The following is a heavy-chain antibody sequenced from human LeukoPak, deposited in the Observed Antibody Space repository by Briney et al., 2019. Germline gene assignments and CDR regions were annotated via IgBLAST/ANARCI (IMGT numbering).Heavy chain of an antibody. J-gene: IGHJ6*03. Sequence: PSETLSLTCTVSGGSISSSSYYWGWIRQPPGKGLEWIGRIYYSGSTYYNPSLKSRVTISVDTSKNQFSLKLSSVTAADTAVYYCVVVVPAAILYYYYYMDVWGKGTTVTVSS. CDR3: VVVVPAAILYYYYYMDV. CDR2: IYYSGST. CDR1: GGSISSSSYY. D-gene: IGHD2-2*01. V-gene: IGHV4-39*01.